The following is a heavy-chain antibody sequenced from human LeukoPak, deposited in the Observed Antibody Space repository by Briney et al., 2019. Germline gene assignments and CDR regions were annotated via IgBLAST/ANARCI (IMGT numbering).Heavy chain of an antibody. CDR3: ARVRELLWFGELFPPYGY. D-gene: IGHD3-10*01. J-gene: IGHJ4*02. CDR2: ISYDGSNK. CDR1: GFTFSSYA. Sequence: GGSLRLSCAASGFTFSSYAMHWVRQAPGKGLEWVAVISYDGSNKYYADSVKGRFTISRDNSKNTLYLQMNSLRAEDTAVYYCARVRELLWFGELFPPYGYWGQGTLVTVSS. V-gene: IGHV3-30-3*01.